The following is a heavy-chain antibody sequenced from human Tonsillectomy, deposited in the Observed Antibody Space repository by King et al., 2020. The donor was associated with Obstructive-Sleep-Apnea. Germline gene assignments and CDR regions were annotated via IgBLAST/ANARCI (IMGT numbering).Heavy chain of an antibody. J-gene: IGHJ4*02. V-gene: IGHV3-23*04. Sequence: VQLVESGGGLVQPGGSLRLSCADSGFTFSSYAMIWVRQAPGEGLAVVSAISGSGCCTYYANSVKGRFTISRDNSKNTLYLQMNSLRDEDTAVYYCAKAGLAVAGNKGIDYWGQGTLVTVSS. CDR1: GFTFSSYA. D-gene: IGHD6-19*01. CDR3: AKAGLAVAGNKGIDY. CDR2: ISGSGCCT.